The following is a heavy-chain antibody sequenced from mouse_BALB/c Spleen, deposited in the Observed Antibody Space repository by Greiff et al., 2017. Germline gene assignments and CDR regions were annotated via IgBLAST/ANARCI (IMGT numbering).Heavy chain of an antibody. CDR1: GYTFTDYE. CDR2: IDPETGGT. V-gene: IGHV1-15*01. J-gene: IGHJ2*01. CDR3: TRADYYSDFDY. D-gene: IGHD1-1*01. Sequence: QVQLQQSGAELVKPGASVTLSCKASGYTFTDYEMNWVKQTPGHGLEWIGAIDPETGGTAYNQKFKGKATLTADKSSSTAYMELRSLTSEDSAVYYCTRADYYSDFDYWGQGTTLTVSS.